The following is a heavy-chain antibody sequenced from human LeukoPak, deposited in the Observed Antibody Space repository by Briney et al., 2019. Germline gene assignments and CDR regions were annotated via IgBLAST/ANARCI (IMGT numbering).Heavy chain of an antibody. D-gene: IGHD3-9*01. CDR2: IIPIFGTA. CDR3: ARVLRYFDWYAY. Sequence: ASVKVSCKASGGTFSSYAISWLRQPPGQGLEWMGGIIPIFGTANYAQKFQGRVTITADKSTSTAYMELSSLRSEDTAVYYCARVLRYFDWYAYWGQGTLVTVSS. J-gene: IGHJ4*02. V-gene: IGHV1-69*06. CDR1: GGTFSSYA.